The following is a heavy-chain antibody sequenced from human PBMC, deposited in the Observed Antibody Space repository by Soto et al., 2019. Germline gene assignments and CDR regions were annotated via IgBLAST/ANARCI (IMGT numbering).Heavy chain of an antibody. Sequence: ASVKVSCKASGYTFTSYGMSWVRQAPGQGLEWMGWISAYNGNTNYAQKLQGRVTMTTDTSTSTAYMELRSLRSDDTAVYYCARDYAVVATISFDYWGQGTLVTVSS. CDR1: GYTFTSYG. CDR2: ISAYNGNT. CDR3: ARDYAVVATISFDY. V-gene: IGHV1-18*01. D-gene: IGHD5-12*01. J-gene: IGHJ4*02.